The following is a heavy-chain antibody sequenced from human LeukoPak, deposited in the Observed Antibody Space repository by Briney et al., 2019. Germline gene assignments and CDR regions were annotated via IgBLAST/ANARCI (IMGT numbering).Heavy chain of an antibody. CDR2: INPNSGGT. CDR1: GYTFTGYY. V-gene: IGHV1-2*02. D-gene: IGHD5-12*01. CDR3: ARVTGGGYSGYEFDY. J-gene: IGHJ4*02. Sequence: ASVKVSCKASGYTFTGYYMHWVRQAPGQGLEWMGWINPNSGGTNYAQKFQGRVTMTRDTSISTAYMELSRLRSDDTAVYYCARVTGGGYSGYEFDYWGQGTLVTVSP.